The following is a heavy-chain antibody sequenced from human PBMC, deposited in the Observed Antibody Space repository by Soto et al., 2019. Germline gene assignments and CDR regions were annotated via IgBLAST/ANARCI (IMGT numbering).Heavy chain of an antibody. CDR3: ARERITPLFY. Sequence: QVQLVQSGAEVKKPGSSVKVSCKASGGKFTSNTFSWVRQAPGQGLEWMGRIIPILDVAHYAQKFQGRVTITAEKSPNTTYMELSKLTSGDTVIYSCARERITPLFYWGQGTLVIVSS. CDR1: GGKFTSNT. V-gene: IGHV1-69*04. CDR2: IIPILDVA. J-gene: IGHJ4*02. D-gene: IGHD1-20*01.